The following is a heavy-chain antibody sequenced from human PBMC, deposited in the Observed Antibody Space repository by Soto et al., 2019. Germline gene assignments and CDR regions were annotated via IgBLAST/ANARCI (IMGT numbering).Heavy chain of an antibody. V-gene: IGHV1-18*01. Sequence: ASVKVSCKAPGYTFTSYGISWVRQAPGQGLEWMGWISAYNGNTNYAQKLQGRVTMTTDTSTSTAYMELRSLRSDDTAVYYCARDGLRFLEWLSSSYFDCWGQGTLVTVSS. CDR3: ARDGLRFLEWLSSSYFDC. D-gene: IGHD3-3*01. CDR1: GYTFTSYG. CDR2: ISAYNGNT. J-gene: IGHJ4*02.